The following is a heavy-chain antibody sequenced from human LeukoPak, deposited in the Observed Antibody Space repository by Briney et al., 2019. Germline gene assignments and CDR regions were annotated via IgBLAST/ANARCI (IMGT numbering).Heavy chain of an antibody. CDR3: AKDRGYSYAFDY. Sequence: GGSLRLSCAASGFTLSSYSMNWVRQAPGKGLEWVSSISSSSSYIYYADSVKGRFTISRDNAKNSLYLQMNSLRAEDTAVYFCAKDRGYSYAFDYWGQGTLVTVSS. V-gene: IGHV3-21*04. J-gene: IGHJ4*02. CDR2: ISSSSSYI. D-gene: IGHD5-18*01. CDR1: GFTLSSYS.